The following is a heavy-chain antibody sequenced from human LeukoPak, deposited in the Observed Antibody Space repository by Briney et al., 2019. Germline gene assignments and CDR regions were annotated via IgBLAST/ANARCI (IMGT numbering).Heavy chain of an antibody. CDR3: AKDRGYCSTTSCYPGVVFDY. CDR1: GFTFSSYA. D-gene: IGHD2-2*01. J-gene: IGHJ4*02. Sequence: GGSLTLSRPPTGFTFSSYAMSCARHPPGKGLELVSAITGSSGSTYSADSVKGRFTISRDNSKNTLYLQMISLRAGVTTVYYCAKDRGYCSTTSCYPGVVFDYWGQGTLATVSS. V-gene: IGHV3-23*01. CDR2: ITGSSGST.